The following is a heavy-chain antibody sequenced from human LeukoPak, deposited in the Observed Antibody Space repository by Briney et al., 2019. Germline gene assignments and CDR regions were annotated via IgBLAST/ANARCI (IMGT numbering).Heavy chain of an antibody. J-gene: IGHJ4*02. Sequence: ASVKVSCKASGYTITDYYIHWVRQAPGQGLEWMGWINPNSGGTNYAQKFQGRVTMTSDTSISTAYMELSRLRSDDAALYYCTRGSYYDSSGYSGVRLFDYWGQGTPVTVPS. CDR2: INPNSGGT. D-gene: IGHD3-22*01. CDR3: TRGSYYDSSGYSGVRLFDY. V-gene: IGHV1-2*02. CDR1: GYTITDYY.